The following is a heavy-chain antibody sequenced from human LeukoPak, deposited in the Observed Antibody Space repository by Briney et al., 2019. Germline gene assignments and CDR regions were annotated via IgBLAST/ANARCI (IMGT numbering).Heavy chain of an antibody. CDR2: IERDGSST. CDR3: PRAIYNNSPDY. D-gene: IGHD1-1*01. Sequence: PGGSLRLSCAASGFTFSNYWMLWVRQAPGKGLVWVSRIERDGSSTRYADPVKGRFLMSRDNAKNTLDLQMNSLRAEDTAVYYCPRAIYNNSPDYWGQGVLVTVSS. V-gene: IGHV3-74*01. CDR1: GFTFSNYW. J-gene: IGHJ4*02.